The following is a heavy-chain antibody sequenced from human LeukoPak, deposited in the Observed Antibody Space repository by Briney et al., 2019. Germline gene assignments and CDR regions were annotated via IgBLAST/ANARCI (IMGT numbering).Heavy chain of an antibody. CDR2: IYYSGST. D-gene: IGHD3-22*01. J-gene: IGHJ4*02. CDR1: GGSISSGDYY. CDR3: ARDHLNYYDSSGIDY. V-gene: IGHV4-30-4*01. Sequence: SETLSLTCTVSGGSISSGDYYWSWIRQPPGTGLEWIGYIYYSGSTYYNPSLKSRVTISVDTSKNQFSLKLSSVTAADTAVYYCARDHLNYYDSSGIDYWGQGTLVTVSS.